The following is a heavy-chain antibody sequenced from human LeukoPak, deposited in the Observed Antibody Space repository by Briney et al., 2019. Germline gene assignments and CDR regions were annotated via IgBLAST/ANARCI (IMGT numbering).Heavy chain of an antibody. CDR3: AKDRDSTSSRSTYFDS. J-gene: IGHJ4*02. Sequence: PGGSLRLSCAASGFTFSSSEMNWVRQAPGKGLEWVSGISGSGGGTYYADSVKGRLTISRDNSKNTLYLQMNTLRAEDTALYYCAKDRDSTSSRSTYFDSWGQGTLVSVSS. V-gene: IGHV3-23*01. CDR2: ISGSGGGT. CDR1: GFTFSSSE. D-gene: IGHD1-1*01.